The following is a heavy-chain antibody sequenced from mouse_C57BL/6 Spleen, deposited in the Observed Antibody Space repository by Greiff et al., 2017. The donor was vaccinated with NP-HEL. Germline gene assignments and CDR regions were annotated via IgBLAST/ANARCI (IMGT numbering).Heavy chain of an antibody. D-gene: IGHD1-1*01. CDR1: GYTFTSYT. CDR2: INPSSGYT. Sequence: QVQLQQSGAELARPGASVKMSCKASGYTFTSYTMHWVKQRPGQGLEWIGYINPSSGYTKYNQKFKDMATLTADKSSSTAYMQLSSLTSEDSAVYYCARDPTTVVVPFDYWGQGTTLTVSS. V-gene: IGHV1-4*01. J-gene: IGHJ2*01. CDR3: ARDPTTVVVPFDY.